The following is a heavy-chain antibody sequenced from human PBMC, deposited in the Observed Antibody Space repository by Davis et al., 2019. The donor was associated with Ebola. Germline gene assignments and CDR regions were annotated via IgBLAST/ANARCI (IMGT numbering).Heavy chain of an antibody. J-gene: IGHJ4*02. D-gene: IGHD3-22*01. CDR1: GFSFGVYA. CDR3: VNPLYYYDSSVTGY. CDR2: VSYDEENY. Sequence: GESLKISCEASGFSFGVYAMHWVRQAPGKGLEWVAIVSYDEENYYYSDAVKGRFTISRDDSRNTLYLQMKSLRAEDTAVYYCVNPLYYYDSSVTGYWGQGTLVTVSS. V-gene: IGHV3-30*18.